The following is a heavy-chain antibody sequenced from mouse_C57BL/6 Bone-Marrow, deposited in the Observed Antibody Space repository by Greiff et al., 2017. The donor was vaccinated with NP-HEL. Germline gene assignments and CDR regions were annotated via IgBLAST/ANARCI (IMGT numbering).Heavy chain of an antibody. CDR2: INPSSGYT. CDR3: EREIYYGYSYAMGA. Sequence: LQESGAELARPGASVKMSCKASGYTFTSYTMHWVKQRPGQGLEWIGYINPSSGYTKYNQKFKDKATLTEAKSSSTAYMPLSSLTSEDSAVYYCEREIYYGYSYAMGAGGQGASVTASS. J-gene: IGHJ4*01. CDR1: GYTFTSYT. V-gene: IGHV1-4*01. D-gene: IGHD2-2*01.